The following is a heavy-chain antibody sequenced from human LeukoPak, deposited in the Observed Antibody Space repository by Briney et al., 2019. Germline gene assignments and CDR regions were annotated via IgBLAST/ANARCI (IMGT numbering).Heavy chain of an antibody. CDR2: ISGSGGST. J-gene: IGHJ4*02. Sequence: GGSLRLSCAASGFTFSSYAMSWVRQAPGKGLEWVSAISGSGGSTYYADSVRGRFTISRDNSKNALYLQMNSLRAEDTAVYYCAKGVYSNYGLEYFDYWGQGTLVTVSS. D-gene: IGHD4-11*01. CDR3: AKGVYSNYGLEYFDY. CDR1: GFTFSSYA. V-gene: IGHV3-23*01.